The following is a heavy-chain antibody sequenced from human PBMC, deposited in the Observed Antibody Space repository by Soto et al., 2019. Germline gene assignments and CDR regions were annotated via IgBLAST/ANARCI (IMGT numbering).Heavy chain of an antibody. CDR1: GFTVSSNY. CDR3: ARDNRGYCSGGSCPSHYYYGMDV. Sequence: EMQLVESGGGLVQPGGSLRLSCAASGFTVSSNYMSWVRQAPGKGLEWVSVIYSGGSTYYADSVKDRFTISRDNSKNTLYLQMNSVRAEDTAVYYCARDNRGYCSGGSCPSHYYYGMDVWGQGTTVTVSS. CDR2: IYSGGST. J-gene: IGHJ6*02. V-gene: IGHV3-66*01. D-gene: IGHD2-15*01.